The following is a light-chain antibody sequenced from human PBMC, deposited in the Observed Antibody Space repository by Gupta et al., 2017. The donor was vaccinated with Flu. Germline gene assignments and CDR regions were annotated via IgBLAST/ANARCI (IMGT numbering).Light chain of an antibody. Sequence: VTICCTGSSSNVGAGYDVHWYQQLPGSAPKLLMYGDSNRPSGVPDRFSGAKSGTSAYLAITGLQAEDDGDYYCQSWDSSLSGYVFGTGTKVTVL. CDR1: SSNVGAGYD. CDR2: GDS. CDR3: QSWDSSLSGYV. V-gene: IGLV1-40*01. J-gene: IGLJ1*01.